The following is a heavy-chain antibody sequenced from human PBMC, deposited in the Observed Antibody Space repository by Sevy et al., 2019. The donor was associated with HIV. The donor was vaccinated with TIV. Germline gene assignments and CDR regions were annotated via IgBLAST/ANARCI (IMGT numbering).Heavy chain of an antibody. V-gene: IGHV5-51*01. Sequence: GESLKISCKGSGYRFTDYWIVWVRQMPGKGLEWMGIIYPGDSDTTYSPSFQGQVTISVDKSISTAYLQWRSLRASDTAIFYCARGARGTLPCYYYYPMDVWGQGTTVTVSS. CDR2: IYPGDSDT. D-gene: IGHD1-1*01. CDR1: GYRFTDYW. CDR3: ARGARGTLPCYYYYPMDV. J-gene: IGHJ6*02.